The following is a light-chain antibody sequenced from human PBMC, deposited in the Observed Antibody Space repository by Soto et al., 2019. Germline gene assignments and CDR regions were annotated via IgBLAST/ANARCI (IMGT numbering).Light chain of an antibody. Sequence: EIVMTQSPATLSVSPGESATLSCRASQSVSSNLAWHQQKPGQAPRILMYDASTRATGISARFSGSGSGTDFTLTISSLEPEDFAVYYGQQRSNWPPITFGQGTRLEIK. CDR3: QQRSNWPPIT. CDR1: QSVSSN. J-gene: IGKJ5*01. CDR2: DAS. V-gene: IGKV3-11*01.